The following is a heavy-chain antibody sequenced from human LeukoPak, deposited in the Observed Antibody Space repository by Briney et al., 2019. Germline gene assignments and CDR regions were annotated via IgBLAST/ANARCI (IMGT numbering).Heavy chain of an antibody. D-gene: IGHD2-8*01. CDR3: AKPGEVYAIGQGAFDI. CDR2: IWYDGSNK. V-gene: IGHV3-33*06. CDR1: GFTFSSYG. Sequence: GGSLRLSCAASGFTFSSYGMHWVRQAPGKGLERVAAIWYDGSNKYYTESLKGRFTISRDNSKNMLYLQMNSLRAEDAAVYYCAKPGEVYAIGQGAFDIWGQGTMVAVSS. J-gene: IGHJ3*02.